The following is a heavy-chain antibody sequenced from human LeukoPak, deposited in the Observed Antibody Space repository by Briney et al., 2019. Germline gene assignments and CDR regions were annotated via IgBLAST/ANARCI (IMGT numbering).Heavy chain of an antibody. CDR1: GGTFSSYA. J-gene: IGHJ6*02. V-gene: IGHV1-69*04. D-gene: IGHD6-6*01. CDR2: IIPIFGIA. CDR3: ARAPEYSTAPGYYYGMDV. Sequence: SVKVPCKASGGTFSSYAISWVRQAPGQGLEWMGRIIPIFGIANYAQEFQGRVTITADKSTSTAYMELSSLRSEDTAVYYCARAPEYSTAPGYYYGMDVWGQGTTVTVSS.